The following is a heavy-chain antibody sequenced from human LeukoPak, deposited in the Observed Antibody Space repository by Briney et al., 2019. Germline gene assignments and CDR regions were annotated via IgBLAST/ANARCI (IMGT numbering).Heavy chain of an antibody. D-gene: IGHD5-12*01. CDR3: ARDQYGGSFDY. CDR1: GFTFSSYS. CDR2: ISSSSSTI. Sequence: PAGSLRLSCAASGFTFSSYSMNWVRQAPGKGLEWVSYISSSSSTIYYADSVKGRFTISRDNAKNSLYLQMNSLRAEDTAVYYCARDQYGGSFDYWGQGTLVTVSS. V-gene: IGHV3-48*01. J-gene: IGHJ4*02.